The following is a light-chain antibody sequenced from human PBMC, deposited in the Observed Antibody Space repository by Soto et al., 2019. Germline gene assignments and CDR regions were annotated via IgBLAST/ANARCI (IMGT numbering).Light chain of an antibody. CDR3: QQSYISPYT. Sequence: DIQMTQSPASLSASVGDRVTITCRASHSISKNLNWYQHKVGKAPQLLIYSASDSQAGVPSRFSGSGSGTDFTLIISGLQPEDFATYYCQQSYISPYTFGQGTKV. CDR1: HSISKN. J-gene: IGKJ2*01. V-gene: IGKV1-39*01. CDR2: SAS.